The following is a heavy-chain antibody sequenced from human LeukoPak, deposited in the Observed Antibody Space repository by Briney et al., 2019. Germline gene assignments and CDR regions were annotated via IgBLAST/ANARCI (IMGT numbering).Heavy chain of an antibody. J-gene: IGHJ4*02. Sequence: PGRSLRLSCAASGFTFSSYSMNWVRQAPGKGLEWVSYISSSSSTIYYADSVKGRFTISRDNAKNSLYLQMNSLRAEDTAVYYCARDGGGRNYDFWSGYYPYDYWGQGTLVTVSS. CDR3: ARDGGGRNYDFWSGYYPYDY. D-gene: IGHD3-3*01. CDR1: GFTFSSYS. CDR2: ISSSSSTI. V-gene: IGHV3-48*04.